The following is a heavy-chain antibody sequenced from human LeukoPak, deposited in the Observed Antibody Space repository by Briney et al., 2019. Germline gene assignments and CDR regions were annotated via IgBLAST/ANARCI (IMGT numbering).Heavy chain of an antibody. V-gene: IGHV1-69*13. J-gene: IGHJ4*02. CDR2: IIPIFGTA. CDR3: ARDGHGSSL. Sequence: ASVKVSCKASGYTFTSYYMHWVRQAPGQGLEWMGGIIPIFGTANYAQKFQGRVTITADESTSTAYMELSSLRSEDPAVYYCARDGHGSSLWGQGTLVTVSS. CDR1: GYTFTSYY.